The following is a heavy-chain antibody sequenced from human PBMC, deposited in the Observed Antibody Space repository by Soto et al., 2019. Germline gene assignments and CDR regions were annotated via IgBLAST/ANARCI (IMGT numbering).Heavy chain of an antibody. Sequence: VGSLRLSCAASGFTFSDYYMSWIRQAPGKGLEWVSYISSSGSTIYYADSVKGRFTISRDNAKNSLYLQMNSLRAEDTAVYYCARDGVGYCSSTSCYPRYNWFDPWGQGTLVTVSS. V-gene: IGHV3-11*01. CDR3: ARDGVGYCSSTSCYPRYNWFDP. CDR1: GFTFSDYY. J-gene: IGHJ5*02. CDR2: ISSSGSTI. D-gene: IGHD2-2*01.